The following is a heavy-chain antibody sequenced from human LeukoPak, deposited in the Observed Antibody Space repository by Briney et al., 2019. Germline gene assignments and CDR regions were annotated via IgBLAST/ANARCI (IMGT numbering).Heavy chain of an antibody. V-gene: IGHV3-33*01. CDR3: ARAPASYYDILTGGYYYGMDV. Sequence: GGSLRLSCAASGFTFSSYGMHWVRQAPGKGLEWVAVIWYDGSNKYYADSVKGRFTISRDNSKNTLYLQMNSLRAEDTAVYYCARAPASYYDILTGGYYYGMDVWGKGTTVTVSS. J-gene: IGHJ6*04. CDR1: GFTFSSYG. D-gene: IGHD3-9*01. CDR2: IWYDGSNK.